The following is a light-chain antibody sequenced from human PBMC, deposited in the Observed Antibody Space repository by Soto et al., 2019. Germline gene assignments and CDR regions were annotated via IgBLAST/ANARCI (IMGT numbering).Light chain of an antibody. Sequence: QSALTQPASVSGSPGQSITISCTGTSSDVGGYNYVSWYQQHPGKAPQLMIYDVSNRPSGISNRFSGSKSGNTASLTISGLQAEDEADYYCSSYTSSSASGVFGGGTKVTVL. V-gene: IGLV2-14*01. J-gene: IGLJ3*02. CDR2: DVS. CDR1: SSDVGGYNY. CDR3: SSYTSSSASGV.